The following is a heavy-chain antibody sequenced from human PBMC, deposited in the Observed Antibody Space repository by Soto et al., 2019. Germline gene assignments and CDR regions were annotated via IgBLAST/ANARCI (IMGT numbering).Heavy chain of an antibody. Sequence: QITLKESGPTVVQPTQTLTLTCTFSGFSVSADGVGVAWIRQPPRQALEWLGFIGRNDERWYSPSLKTRLTITKDTSKDQVVLTLTNMDPVDTGTYYCAHRLKFQGMDVWGQGTTVTVSS. CDR1: GFSVSADGVG. CDR2: IGRNDER. J-gene: IGHJ6*02. V-gene: IGHV2-5*01. CDR3: AHRLKFQGMDV.